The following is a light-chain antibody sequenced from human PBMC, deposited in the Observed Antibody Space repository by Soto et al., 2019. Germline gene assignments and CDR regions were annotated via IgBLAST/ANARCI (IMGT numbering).Light chain of an antibody. J-gene: IGKJ1*01. CDR3: QQYGLSPWT. Sequence: DIVLTQSPGTLSSSPGERATLSCRASQSISSSYLAWYQQRPGQAPRLLIYGASSRATGIPDRFSGSGYGTDFTLTISRLEPEDFAVYYCQQYGLSPWTFGQGTKVEI. CDR1: QSISSSY. V-gene: IGKV3-20*01. CDR2: GAS.